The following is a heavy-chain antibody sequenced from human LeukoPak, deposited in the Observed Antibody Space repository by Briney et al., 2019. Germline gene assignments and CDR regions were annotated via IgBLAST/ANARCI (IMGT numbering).Heavy chain of an antibody. CDR2: INPNSGGT. Sequence: ASVKVSCKASGYTFTGYYMHWVRQAPGQGLEWMGWINPNSGGTNYAQKFQGRVTMTRDTSISTAYMELSRLRSDDTAVYYCARGDGFGELLTIFDIWGQGTMVTVSS. CDR3: ARGDGFGELLTIFDI. D-gene: IGHD3-10*01. J-gene: IGHJ3*02. V-gene: IGHV1-2*02. CDR1: GYTFTGYY.